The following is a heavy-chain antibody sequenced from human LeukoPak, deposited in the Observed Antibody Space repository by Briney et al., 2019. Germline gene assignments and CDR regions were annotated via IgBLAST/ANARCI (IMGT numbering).Heavy chain of an antibody. CDR2: IYTSGST. J-gene: IGHJ4*02. D-gene: IGHD3-22*01. CDR3: ARDSYYYDSSGYFESWYYFDY. CDR1: GGSISSYY. Sequence: SETLSLTCTVSGGSISSYYWSWIRQPAGKGLEWIGRIYTSGSTNYNPSLKSRVTMSVDTSKNQFSLKLSSVTAADTAVYYCARDSYYYDSSGYFESWYYFDYWGQGTLVTVSS. V-gene: IGHV4-4*07.